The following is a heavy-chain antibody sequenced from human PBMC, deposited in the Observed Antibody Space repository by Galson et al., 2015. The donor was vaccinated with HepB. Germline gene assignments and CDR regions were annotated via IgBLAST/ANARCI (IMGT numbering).Heavy chain of an antibody. D-gene: IGHD6-19*01. J-gene: IGHJ4*02. Sequence: SLRLSCAASGFTFSSYAMSWVRQAPGKGLEWVPAISGSGGSTYYADSVKGRFTISRDNSKNTLYLQMNSLRAEDTAVYHCAKGGQWLVGFLFDYWGQGTLVTVSS. CDR1: GFTFSSYA. CDR2: ISGSGGST. V-gene: IGHV3-23*01. CDR3: AKGGQWLVGFLFDY.